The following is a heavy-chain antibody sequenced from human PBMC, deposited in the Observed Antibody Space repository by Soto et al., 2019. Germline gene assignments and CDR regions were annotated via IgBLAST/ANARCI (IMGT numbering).Heavy chain of an antibody. D-gene: IGHD3-10*01. V-gene: IGHV4-59*01. CDR2: LYYRGNT. CDR3: ARAGYYGSGSHGY. J-gene: IGHJ4*02. CDR1: GGSISSYY. Sequence: SETLSLTCTVSGGSISSYYWSWIRQPPGKGLEWIGYLYYRGNTNYNPSLKSRVTISVDTSKNQFSLKLCSVTAADTAVYYCARAGYYGSGSHGYWGQGTLVTVSS.